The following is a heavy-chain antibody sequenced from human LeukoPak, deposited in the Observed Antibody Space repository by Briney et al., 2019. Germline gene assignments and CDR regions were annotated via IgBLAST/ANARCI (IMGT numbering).Heavy chain of an antibody. D-gene: IGHD4-17*01. CDR2: IKQDGSEE. Sequence: GGSLRLSCAASGFTFSAYWMSWVRQAPGKGLEWVANIKQDGSEEYYVDSVKGRLTISRDNAKNSLFLQMNSLRAEDTAVYYCARAVTVTTQGGFWFDPWGQGTLVTVSS. J-gene: IGHJ5*02. CDR3: ARAVTVTTQGGFWFDP. V-gene: IGHV3-7*01. CDR1: GFTFSAYW.